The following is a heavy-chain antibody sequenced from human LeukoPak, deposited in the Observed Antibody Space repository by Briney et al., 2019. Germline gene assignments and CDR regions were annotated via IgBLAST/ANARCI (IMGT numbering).Heavy chain of an antibody. Sequence: PSETLSLTCAVSGGSISTDNWWTWVRQSPRKGLEWIGEIYHGVTTNYNPSLKNRVTISLDKSKNQFSLNLTSVTAPDTAVYYCARSSTIFGHFDYWGQGTLVAVSS. CDR1: GGSISTDNW. CDR3: ARSSTIFGHFDY. V-gene: IGHV4-4*02. D-gene: IGHD3-3*01. CDR2: IYHGVTT. J-gene: IGHJ4*02.